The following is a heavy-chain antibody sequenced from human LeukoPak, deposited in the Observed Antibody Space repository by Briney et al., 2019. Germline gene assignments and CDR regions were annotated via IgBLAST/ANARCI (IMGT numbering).Heavy chain of an antibody. V-gene: IGHV4-39*07. CDR2: IYDSGST. J-gene: IGHJ5*02. CDR3: ARVYPRILRFLEWFPLNWFDP. D-gene: IGHD3-3*01. Sequence: PSETLSLTCTVSGASISGSGYYWGWIRQPPGKGLEWIGNIYDSGSTYYNPSLRSRVTISVDTSKNQFSLKLSSVTAADTAVYYCARVYPRILRFLEWFPLNWFDPWGQGTLVTVSS. CDR1: GASISGSGYY.